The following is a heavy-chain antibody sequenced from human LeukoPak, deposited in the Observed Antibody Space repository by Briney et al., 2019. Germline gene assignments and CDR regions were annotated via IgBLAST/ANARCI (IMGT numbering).Heavy chain of an antibody. CDR1: GFTFSNYW. D-gene: IGHD5-18*01. J-gene: IGHJ1*01. V-gene: IGHV3-74*01. CDR2: INTDGTYT. CDR3: ARGYSSRFYGLLEYFQH. Sequence: GESLRLSCAASGFTFSNYWIHWVRQAPGKGLVWVSRINTDGTYTTYADSVKGRFTISRDNAKNTLYLQMNSLRAEDTAVYFCARGYSSRFYGLLEYFQHWGQGTLVTVSS.